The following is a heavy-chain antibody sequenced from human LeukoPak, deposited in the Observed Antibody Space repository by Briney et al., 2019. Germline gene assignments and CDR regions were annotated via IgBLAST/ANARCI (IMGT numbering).Heavy chain of an antibody. D-gene: IGHD6-19*01. J-gene: IGHJ5*02. CDR2: IYYSGGT. CDR1: GASISRSSYY. Sequence: SETLSLTCTVSGASISRSSYYWGWIRQPPGKGLEWIGSIYYSGGTYYNPSLKSRVTISVDTSKNQFSLELTSVTVADTAVYYCARDGSSGWYLNWFDPWGQGTLVTVSS. V-gene: IGHV4-39*07. CDR3: ARDGSSGWYLNWFDP.